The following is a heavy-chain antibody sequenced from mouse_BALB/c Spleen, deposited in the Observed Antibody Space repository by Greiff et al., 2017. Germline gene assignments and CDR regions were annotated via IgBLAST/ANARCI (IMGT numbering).Heavy chain of an antibody. CDR2: INPYNGAT. CDR1: GYSFTGYY. V-gene: IGHV1-31*01. J-gene: IGHJ3*01. Sequence: EVQLQQSGPELVKPGASVKISCKASGYSFTGYYMHWVKQSHVKSLEWIGRINPYNGATSYNQNFKDKASLTVDKSSSTAYMELHSLTSEDSAVYYCARRGLAGTEYFAYWGQGTLVTVSA. D-gene: IGHD4-1*01. CDR3: ARRGLAGTEYFAY.